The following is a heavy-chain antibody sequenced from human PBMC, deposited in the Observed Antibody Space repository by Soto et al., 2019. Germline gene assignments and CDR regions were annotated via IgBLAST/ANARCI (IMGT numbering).Heavy chain of an antibody. CDR3: ARDSRRELLDY. V-gene: IGHV3-33*01. J-gene: IGHJ4*02. D-gene: IGHD1-7*01. CDR1: GFTFGSHG. Sequence: GGSLRLSCVASGFTFGSHGMHWVRQASGKGLEWVAVIWSDGGIKYYADSVKGRFTVSRDNSRKKLYLQMNSLRVEDTAVYYCARDSRRELLDYWGQGTPVTVSS. CDR2: IWSDGGIK.